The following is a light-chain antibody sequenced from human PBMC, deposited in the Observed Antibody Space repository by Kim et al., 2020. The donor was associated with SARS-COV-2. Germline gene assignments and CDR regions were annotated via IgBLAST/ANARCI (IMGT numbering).Light chain of an antibody. CDR2: GKN. CDR1: SLRRYY. J-gene: IGLJ2*01. V-gene: IGLV3-19*01. Sequence: SSELTQDPAVSVALGQTVRITCQGDSLRRYYASWYQQKPGQAPVLVIYGKNNRPSGIPDRFSGSSSGNTASLTITGAQEEEEADYYCKSRDSSGKVVFGGGTQLTVL. CDR3: KSRDSSGKVV.